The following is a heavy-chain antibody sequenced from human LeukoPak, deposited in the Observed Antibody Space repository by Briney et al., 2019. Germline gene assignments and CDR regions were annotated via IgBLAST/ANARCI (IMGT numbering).Heavy chain of an antibody. D-gene: IGHD5/OR15-5a*01. CDR3: ARASTIHDLFDY. CDR2: IDWDDGK. Sequence: SGPALVKPTQTLTLTCTFSGFSLSTSGMCVSWIRQPPGKALEWLARIDWDDGKYYSTSLKTRLTISKDTSKNQVVLTMTNMDPVDTATYYCARASTIHDLFDYWGQGTLVTVSS. J-gene: IGHJ4*02. V-gene: IGHV2-70*11. CDR1: GFSLSTSGMC.